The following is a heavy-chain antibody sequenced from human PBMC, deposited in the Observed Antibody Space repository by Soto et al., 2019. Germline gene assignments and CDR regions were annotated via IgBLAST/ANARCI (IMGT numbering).Heavy chain of an antibody. CDR1: GGSISSGGYS. CDR2: IYHSGST. D-gene: IGHD3-10*01. V-gene: IGHV4-30-2*01. Sequence: PSETLSLTCAVSGGSISSGGYSWSWIRQPPGKGLGWIGYIYHSGSTYYNPSLKSRVTISVDRSKNQFSLKLSSVTAADTAVYYCARATYYYGSGLGKYYFDYWGQGTLVTVSS. CDR3: ARATYYYGSGLGKYYFDY. J-gene: IGHJ4*02.